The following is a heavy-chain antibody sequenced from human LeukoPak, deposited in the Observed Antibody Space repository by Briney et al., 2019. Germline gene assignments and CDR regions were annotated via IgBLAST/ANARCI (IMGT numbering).Heavy chain of an antibody. Sequence: ASVKVSCKASGYTFTSYDINWVRQATGQGLEWMGWMNPNSGNTGYAQKFQGRVTMTRNTSISTAYMELSSLRSEDTAVYYCARVRSDYVWASYRVYYFDYWGQGTLVTVSS. J-gene: IGHJ4*02. V-gene: IGHV1-8*01. CDR1: GYTFTSYD. CDR3: ARVRSDYVWASYRVYYFDY. D-gene: IGHD3-16*02. CDR2: MNPNSGNT.